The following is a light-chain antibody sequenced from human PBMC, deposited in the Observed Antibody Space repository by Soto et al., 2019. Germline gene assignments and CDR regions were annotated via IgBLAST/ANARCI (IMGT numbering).Light chain of an antibody. CDR1: QDISKY. CDR2: KAS. J-gene: IGKJ1*01. Sequence: DIQMTQSPSSLSGSVGDRVTITCQASQDISKYVSWYQQKPGKAPKLLIYKASSLQSGVPSRFSGSGSGTEFTLTLSSLQPDDFAVYYCQQYHGYPWTFGQGTKVDVK. CDR3: QQYHGYPWT. V-gene: IGKV1-5*03.